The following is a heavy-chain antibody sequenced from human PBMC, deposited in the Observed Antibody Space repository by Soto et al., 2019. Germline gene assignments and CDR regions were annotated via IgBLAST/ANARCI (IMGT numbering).Heavy chain of an antibody. CDR2: ISAYNGNT. CDR3: ARDHQTYSVSPTDY. V-gene: IGHV1-18*01. CDR1: GYTFTSYG. Sequence: QVQLVQSGAAVKKPGASVKVSCKASGYTFTSYGISWVRQAPGQGLEWMGWISAYNGNTNYAQKLQGRVTMTTDTPTSTAYMELRILRSDDTAVYYCARDHQTYSVSPTDYWGQGTLVTVSS. J-gene: IGHJ4*02. D-gene: IGHD1-26*01.